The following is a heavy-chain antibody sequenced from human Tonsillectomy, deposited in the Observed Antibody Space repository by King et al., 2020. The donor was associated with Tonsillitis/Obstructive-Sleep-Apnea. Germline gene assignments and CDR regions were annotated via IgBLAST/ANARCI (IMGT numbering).Heavy chain of an antibody. J-gene: IGHJ6*02. Sequence: VQLVESGGGVVQPGRSLRLSCVASGFTFSSYGMHWVRQAPGKGLEWVAVIWYDGSNKYSADSVQGRFTISRDNSKNTLYLQMNSLRAEDTAVYYCARAHTIRGVYGYYYGTDVWGQGTTVTVSS. V-gene: IGHV3-33*01. D-gene: IGHD3-10*01. CDR2: IWYDGSNK. CDR1: GFTFSSYG. CDR3: ARAHTIRGVYGYYYGTDV.